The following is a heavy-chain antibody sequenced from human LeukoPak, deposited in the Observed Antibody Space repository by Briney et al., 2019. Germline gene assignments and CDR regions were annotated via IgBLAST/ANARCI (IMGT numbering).Heavy chain of an antibody. V-gene: IGHV3-15*01. J-gene: IGHJ4*02. CDR1: GFSFSNAW. CDR3: STDPNSGYDALTGSYTGVF. CDR2: IKSKTDGGTT. Sequence: GGSLRLSCAASGFSFSNAWMSWVRQAPGKWLEWVGQIKSKTDGGTTDDAAPVKGRFTISRDDSKKTLYLQMNSLKTEDTAVYYCSTDPNSGYDALTGSYTGVFWGQGTLVTVSS. D-gene: IGHD3-9*01.